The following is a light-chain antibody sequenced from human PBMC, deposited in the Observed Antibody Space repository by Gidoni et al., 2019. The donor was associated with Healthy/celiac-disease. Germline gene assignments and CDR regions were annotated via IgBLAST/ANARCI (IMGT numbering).Light chain of an antibody. CDR3: QQYYSTPLT. Sequence: DIVMTQSPDSLAVSLGERATINCKSSQSVLYSSNNKNYLAWYQQKPGQPPKLLIYWASTRESGVPDRFSGSGSGTDFTLTISSLQAGDVAVYCCQQYYSTPLTFXQXTKLEIK. V-gene: IGKV4-1*01. CDR2: WAS. J-gene: IGKJ2*01. CDR1: QSVLYSSNNKNY.